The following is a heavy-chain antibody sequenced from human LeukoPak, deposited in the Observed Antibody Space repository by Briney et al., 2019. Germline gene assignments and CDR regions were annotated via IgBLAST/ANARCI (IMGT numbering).Heavy chain of an antibody. D-gene: IGHD2-15*01. CDR1: GFAFSNAW. V-gene: IGHV3-15*01. Sequence: GGSLRLSCAASGFAFSNAWMSWVRQAPGKGLEWVGRIKSKTDGGTTDYAAPVKGRFTISRDDSKNTLYLQMNSLKTEDTAVYYCTTRLHCSGGSCYLYSYWGQGTLVTVSS. CDR3: TTRLHCSGGSCYLYSY. CDR2: IKSKTDGGTT. J-gene: IGHJ4*02.